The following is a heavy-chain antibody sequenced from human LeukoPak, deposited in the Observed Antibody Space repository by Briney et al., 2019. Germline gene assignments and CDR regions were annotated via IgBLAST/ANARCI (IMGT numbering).Heavy chain of an antibody. CDR1: GLTFSNHG. V-gene: IGHV3-30*02. D-gene: IGHD5-12*01. J-gene: IGHJ4*02. CDR2: IRYDGINK. Sequence: PGGSLRLSCAASGLTFSNHGMHWVRQAPGKGLEWVSFIRYDGINKYHPDSVKGRFTISRDNSKNTLYLHMNSLRAEDTAVYYCAKDIATMRWLRPDPSVDYWGQGTLVTVSS. CDR3: AKDIATMRWLRPDPSVDY.